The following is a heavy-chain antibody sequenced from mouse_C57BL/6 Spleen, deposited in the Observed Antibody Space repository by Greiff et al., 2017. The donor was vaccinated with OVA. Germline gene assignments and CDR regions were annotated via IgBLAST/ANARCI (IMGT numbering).Heavy chain of an antibody. V-gene: IGHV5-9*01. Sequence: EVKLVESGGGLVKPGGSLKLSCAASGFTFSSYTMSWVRQTPEKRLEWVATISGGGGNTYYPDSVKGRFTISRDNAKNTLYLQMSSLRSEDTALYYCARQGGYYGDYWGQGTTLTVSS. J-gene: IGHJ2*01. D-gene: IGHD2-3*01. CDR2: ISGGGGNT. CDR1: GFTFSSYT. CDR3: ARQGGYYGDY.